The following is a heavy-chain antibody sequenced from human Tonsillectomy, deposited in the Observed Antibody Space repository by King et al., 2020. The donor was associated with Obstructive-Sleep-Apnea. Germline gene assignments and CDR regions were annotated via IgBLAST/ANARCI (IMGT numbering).Heavy chain of an antibody. CDR1: GFTFSSSD. V-gene: IGHV3-48*04. CDR3: VRDWFSSSWTWFDP. CDR2: ISTGSDTT. Sequence: VQLVESGRGLVQPGGSLRLSCAASGFTFSSSDMHWARQAPGKGLEWVSYISTGSDTTHYADSVQGRFTISRDNAQNSLFLQMNSLRAEDTAVYYCVRDWFSSSWTWFDPWGQGTLVTVSS. D-gene: IGHD6-13*01. J-gene: IGHJ5*02.